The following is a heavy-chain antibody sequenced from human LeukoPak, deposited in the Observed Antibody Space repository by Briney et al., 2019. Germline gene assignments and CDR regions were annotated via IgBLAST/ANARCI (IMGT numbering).Heavy chain of an antibody. Sequence: PGGSLRLSCAASGFTFSSYSMNWVRQAPGKGLEWVASISSSSSYIYYADSVKGRFTISRDNAKNSLYLQMNSLRAEDTAVYYCAREKDWNYFGVDYWGPGTLVTVSS. V-gene: IGHV3-21*01. CDR2: ISSSSSYI. CDR3: AREKDWNYFGVDY. D-gene: IGHD1-7*01. CDR1: GFTFSSYS. J-gene: IGHJ4*02.